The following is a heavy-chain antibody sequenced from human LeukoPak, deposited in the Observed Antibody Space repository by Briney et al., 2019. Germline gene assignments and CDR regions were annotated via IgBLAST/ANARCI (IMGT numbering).Heavy chain of an antibody. V-gene: IGHV3-30*02. J-gene: IGHJ4*02. D-gene: IGHD3-22*01. CDR3: ATERVYYDSSGYTFDY. CDR1: GFTFSSYG. Sequence: GGSLRLSCAASGFTFSSYGMHWVRQAPGKGLEWVAFIRYDGSNKYYADSVKGRFTISRDNSKNTLYLQMNSLRAEDTAVYYCATERVYYDSSGYTFDYWGQGTLVTVSS. CDR2: IRYDGSNK.